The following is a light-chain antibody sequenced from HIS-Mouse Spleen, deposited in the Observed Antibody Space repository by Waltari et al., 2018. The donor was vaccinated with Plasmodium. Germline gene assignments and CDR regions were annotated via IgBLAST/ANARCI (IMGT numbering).Light chain of an antibody. J-gene: IGLJ3*02. CDR3: YSTDSSGNHRV. CDR1: ALPKKY. Sequence: SYELTQPPSVSVSPGQTARITCSGDALPKKYAYWYQQKSGQAPVLVIYEDSKRPSGITERVSGSSSGTMATWTIRGAQVEDEADYYCYSTDSSGNHRVFGGGTKLTVL. V-gene: IGLV3-10*01. CDR2: EDS.